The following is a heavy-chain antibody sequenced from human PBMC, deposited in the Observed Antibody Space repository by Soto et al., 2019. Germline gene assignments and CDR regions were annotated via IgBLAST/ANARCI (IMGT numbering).Heavy chain of an antibody. CDR2: IWHDGSRK. CDR1: GFRNYG. V-gene: IGHV3-33*01. Sequence: QVQLVVSGGGVVQPGRSLRLSCAASGFRNYGMHWVRQAPGKGLEWVALIWHDGSRKHYADSVKGRFTISRDDSKNTVDLQMISLRADDTAVYYCARDRGDFGSGGSFFDYWGQGTLVTVSS. D-gene: IGHD3-10*01. CDR3: ARDRGDFGSGGSFFDY. J-gene: IGHJ4*02.